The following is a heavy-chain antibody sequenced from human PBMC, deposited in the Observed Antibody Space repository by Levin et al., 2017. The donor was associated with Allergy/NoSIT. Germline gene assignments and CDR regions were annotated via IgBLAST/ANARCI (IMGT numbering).Heavy chain of an antibody. Sequence: EHAEQGLEWMGRIHPNSGVTDYAQRFQGRVTMTRDTSITTAYMELSRLRSDDTAFYYCASDRDRWGQGTLVTVSS. J-gene: IGHJ4*02. D-gene: IGHD3-10*01. V-gene: IGHV1-2*06. CDR3: ASDRDR. CDR2: IHPNSGVT.